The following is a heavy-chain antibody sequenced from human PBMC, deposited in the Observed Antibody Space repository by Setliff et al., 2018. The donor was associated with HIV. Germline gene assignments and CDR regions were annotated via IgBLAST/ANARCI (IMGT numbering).Heavy chain of an antibody. CDR3: ARDIRTVVGMGFDP. CDR2: INISGNT. V-gene: IGHV4-4*07. D-gene: IGHD1-26*01. Sequence: SETLSLTCTVSGGSISSYYWSWIRQPAGKGLEWIGRINISGNTHYNPSLKSRVTMSVDTSKNQFSLKLSSVTAADTAVYYCARDIRTVVGMGFDPWGQGTLVTVSS. J-gene: IGHJ5*02. CDR1: GGSISSYY.